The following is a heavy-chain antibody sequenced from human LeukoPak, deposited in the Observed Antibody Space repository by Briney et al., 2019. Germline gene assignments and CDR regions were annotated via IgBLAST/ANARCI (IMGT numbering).Heavy chain of an antibody. V-gene: IGHV3-48*03. J-gene: IGHJ4*02. CDR2: ISSSGSTI. CDR1: GSTFSSYE. Sequence: GGSLRLSCAASGSTFSSYEMNWVRQAPGKGLEWVSYISSSGSTIYYADSVKGRFTISRDNAKNSLYLQMNSLRAEDTAVYYCARDKQWLVQGGFDYWGQGTLVTVSS. D-gene: IGHD6-19*01. CDR3: ARDKQWLVQGGFDY.